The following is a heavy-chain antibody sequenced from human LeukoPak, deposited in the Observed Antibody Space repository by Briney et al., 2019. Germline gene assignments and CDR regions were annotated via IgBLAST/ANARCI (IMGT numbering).Heavy chain of an antibody. CDR3: AREYWGNLDY. D-gene: IGHD7-27*01. J-gene: IGHJ4*02. CDR1: GYNFTSYL. CDR2: IHPGDSSA. Sequence: GESLKISCNASGYNFTSYLIAWVRQMPGKGLEWMGIIHPGDSSARYSPSFQGQVTVSVDQSITTAYLQWTSLKASDTAMYYCAREYWGNLDYWGQGTLVTVSS. V-gene: IGHV5-51*01.